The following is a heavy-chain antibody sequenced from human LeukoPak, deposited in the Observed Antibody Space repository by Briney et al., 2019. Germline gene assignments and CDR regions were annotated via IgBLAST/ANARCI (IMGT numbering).Heavy chain of an antibody. CDR2: IYYSGST. CDR1: GGSIGSYY. V-gene: IGHV4-59*01. CDR3: ARDTLTMVRGVMRYYYGMDV. D-gene: IGHD3-10*01. Sequence: KPSETLSLTCTVSGGSIGSYYWSWIRQPPGKGLEWIGYIYYSGSTNYNPSLKSRVTISVDTSKNQFSLKLSSVTAADTAVYYCARDTLTMVRGVMRYYYGMDVWGQGTTVTVSS. J-gene: IGHJ6*02.